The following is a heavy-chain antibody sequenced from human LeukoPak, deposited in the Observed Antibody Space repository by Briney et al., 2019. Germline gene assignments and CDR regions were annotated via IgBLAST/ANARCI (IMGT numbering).Heavy chain of an antibody. Sequence: GGSLRLSCAASGFTFGSYSMNWVRQAPGKGLEWVSSISSSSSYIYYADSVKGRFTISRDNAKNSLYLQVNSLRAEDTAVYYCARGFGELLFWGQGTLVTVSS. D-gene: IGHD3-10*01. CDR2: ISSSSSYI. V-gene: IGHV3-21*01. J-gene: IGHJ4*02. CDR1: GFTFGSYS. CDR3: ARGFGELLF.